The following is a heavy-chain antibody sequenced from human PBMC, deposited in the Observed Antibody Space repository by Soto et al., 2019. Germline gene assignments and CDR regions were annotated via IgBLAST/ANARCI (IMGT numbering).Heavy chain of an antibody. CDR1: GYTFTSYY. J-gene: IGHJ6*02. CDR3: ARALEGAAQSYGMDV. D-gene: IGHD6-6*01. V-gene: IGHV1-46*01. Sequence: GASVKVSCKASGYTFTSYYMHWVRQAPGQGLEWMGIINPSGGSTSYAQKFQGRVTMTGDTSTSTVYMELSSLRSEDTAVYYCARALEGAAQSYGMDVWGQGTTVTVSS. CDR2: INPSGGST.